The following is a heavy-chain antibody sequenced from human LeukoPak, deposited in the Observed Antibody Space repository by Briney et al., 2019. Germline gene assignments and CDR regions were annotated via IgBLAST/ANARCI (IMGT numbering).Heavy chain of an antibody. D-gene: IGHD3-10*01. CDR2: IYSGGST. Sequence: GGSLRLSCAASGFTVSSNYMSWVRQAPGKGLEWVSVIYSGGSTYYADSVKGRFTISRDNSKNTLYLQMNSLRAEDTAVYYCAKGRGALWFGELLLDAFDIWGQGTMVTVSS. CDR1: GFTVSSNY. CDR3: AKGRGALWFGELLLDAFDI. J-gene: IGHJ3*02. V-gene: IGHV3-53*01.